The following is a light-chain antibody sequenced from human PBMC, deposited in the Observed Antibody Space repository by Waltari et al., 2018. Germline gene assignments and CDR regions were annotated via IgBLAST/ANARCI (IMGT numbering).Light chain of an antibody. Sequence: EVVLTQSPATLSLSPGETATLSCRASQGISNYLAWYQHKPGQAPRLLISDANTRATGIPARFGGSGSGTDFTLTISSLDPEDFAVYFCQQRSNWPMTFGGGTKVEIK. CDR2: DAN. J-gene: IGKJ4*01. V-gene: IGKV3-11*01. CDR1: QGISNY. CDR3: QQRSNWPMT.